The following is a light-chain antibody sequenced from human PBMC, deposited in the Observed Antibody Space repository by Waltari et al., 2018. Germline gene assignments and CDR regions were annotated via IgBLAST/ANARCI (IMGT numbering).Light chain of an antibody. V-gene: IGKV3-20*01. J-gene: IGKJ2*01. CDR1: QSVSSSY. CDR2: GAS. Sequence: ETVLTQSPDTLSLSPGESATLSCRASQSVSSSYLAWYQQKPGQAPRLLIYGASSRATGIPDRFSGSGSGTDFTLTISRLEPEDFAVYYCQEYGSSPMFTFGQGTKVEIK. CDR3: QEYGSSPMFT.